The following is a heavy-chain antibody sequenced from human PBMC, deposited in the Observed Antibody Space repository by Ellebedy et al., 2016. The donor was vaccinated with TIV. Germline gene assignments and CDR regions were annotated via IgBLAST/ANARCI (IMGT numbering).Heavy chain of an antibody. CDR2: INAGTANT. V-gene: IGHV1-3*01. D-gene: IGHD5-18*01. CDR1: GYTFSTYA. J-gene: IGHJ4*02. CDR3: TRSGDTSMAFTPSLDY. Sequence: AASVKVSCKASGYTFSTYAMHWVRQAPGHRLEWMGWINAGTANTKYSQKFQGRVTITRDTSASTAYMEQSSLRSEDTAVYYCTRSGDTSMAFTPSLDYWGQGTLVTVSS.